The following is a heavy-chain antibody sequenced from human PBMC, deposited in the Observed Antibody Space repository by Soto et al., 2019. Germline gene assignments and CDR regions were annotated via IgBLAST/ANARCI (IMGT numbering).Heavy chain of an antibody. D-gene: IGHD6-19*01. CDR1: GLTFSTYG. Sequence: QVQLVESGGGVVQPERSLRLSCAASGLTFSTYGMHWVRQAPGKGLEWVAFIYNDGSTQHYADSVKGRFTISRDNSKNTLYLQMNSLRVDDTAVYYCAGEAFGSDWYVGYFGFWGRGNLVTVSS. J-gene: IGHJ2*01. CDR3: AGEAFGSDWYVGYFGF. CDR2: IYNDGSTQ. V-gene: IGHV3-33*01.